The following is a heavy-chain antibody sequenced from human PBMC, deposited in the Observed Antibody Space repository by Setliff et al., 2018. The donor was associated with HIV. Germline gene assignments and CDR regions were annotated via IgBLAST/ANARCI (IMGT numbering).Heavy chain of an antibody. J-gene: IGHJ4*02. CDR2: IIPIFGTA. V-gene: IGHV1-69*13. D-gene: IGHD2-15*01. CDR1: GGTFSSYA. Sequence: ASVKVSCKASGGTFSSYAISWVRQAPGQGLERMGGIIPIFGTANYAQKFQGRGTITADESASTAYMELSSLRSDDTAAYYCSRTRLDCGDGGGSCYSNWGQGTLVTVSS. CDR3: SRTRLDCGDGGGSCYSN.